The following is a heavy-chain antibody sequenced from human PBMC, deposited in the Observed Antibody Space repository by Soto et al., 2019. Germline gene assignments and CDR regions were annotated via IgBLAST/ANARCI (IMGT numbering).Heavy chain of an antibody. CDR3: ARANYGDYGYGMDV. D-gene: IGHD4-17*01. CDR2: IDHSGST. CDR1: GGSISSGGYS. J-gene: IGHJ6*02. V-gene: IGHV4-30-2*01. Sequence: QLQLQESGSGLVKPSQTLSLTCAVSGGSISSGGYSWSWIRQPPGKGLEWIGYIDHSGSTYYNPSLKSRVNISVDRSKNQFSLNLSSVTAADTAVYYCARANYGDYGYGMDVWGQGTTVTVSS.